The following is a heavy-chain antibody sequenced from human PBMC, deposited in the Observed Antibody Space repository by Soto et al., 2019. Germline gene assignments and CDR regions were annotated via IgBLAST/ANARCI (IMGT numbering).Heavy chain of an antibody. CDR1: GYTFTSYY. V-gene: IGHV1-46*01. Sequence: QVQLVQSGAEVKKPGASVKVSCKASGYTFTSYYMHWVRQAPGQGLEWMGIINPSGGSTSYAQKFQGRVTMTRDTSTSTVYMELSSLRSEDTAVYYCATAYGDRGFDYWGQGTLVTVSS. J-gene: IGHJ4*02. CDR3: ATAYGDRGFDY. D-gene: IGHD4-17*01. CDR2: INPSGGST.